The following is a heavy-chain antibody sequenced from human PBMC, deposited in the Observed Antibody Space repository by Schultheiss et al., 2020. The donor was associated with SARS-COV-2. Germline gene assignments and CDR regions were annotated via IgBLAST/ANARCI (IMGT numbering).Heavy chain of an antibody. J-gene: IGHJ6*02. CDR1: GFTFSSHA. Sequence: GGSLRLSCAASGFTFSSHAMNWVRQAPGKGLEWVSTVSGSGDSRYYADSVRGRFAISRDNSKSTLYLQMSSLRAEDTAVYYCARDSGGYSSSSGNNNYYGLDVWGQGTTVTVSS. D-gene: IGHD6-6*01. CDR2: VSGSGDSR. CDR3: ARDSGGYSSSSGNNNYYGLDV. V-gene: IGHV3-23*01.